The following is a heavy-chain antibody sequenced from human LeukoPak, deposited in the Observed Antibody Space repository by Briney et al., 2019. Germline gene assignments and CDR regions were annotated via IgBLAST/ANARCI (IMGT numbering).Heavy chain of an antibody. V-gene: IGHV3-74*01. Sequence: GGSLRLSCAASGFTFSDNWMHWVRQAPGKGLVWVSRIEGDGTGTVYADPVKGRFTISRDNAKNTLYLQMNSLRAEDTAVYYCTRDYYYRMDVWGKGTTVTVSS. CDR2: IEGDGTGT. CDR3: TRDYYYRMDV. J-gene: IGHJ6*04. CDR1: GFTFSDNW.